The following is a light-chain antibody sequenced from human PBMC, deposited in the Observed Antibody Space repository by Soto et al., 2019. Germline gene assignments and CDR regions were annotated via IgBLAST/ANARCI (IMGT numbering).Light chain of an antibody. J-gene: IGLJ2*01. CDR2: EVT. V-gene: IGLV2-8*01. Sequence: QLVLTQPPSASGSPGQSVTISCTGTSSDVGGYNYVSWYQQHPGKAPKLMIYEVTKRPSGVPDRFSGSKSGNTASLTVSGLQAEDEGDFYCSSYAGSNNFVVFGGGTKVTVL. CDR3: SSYAGSNNFVV. CDR1: SSDVGGYNY.